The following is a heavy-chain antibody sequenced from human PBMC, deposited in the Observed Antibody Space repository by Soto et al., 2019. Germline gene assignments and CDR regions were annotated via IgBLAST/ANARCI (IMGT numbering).Heavy chain of an antibody. CDR2: ISSSSSTI. CDR3: ARADSGYAHGYYYYGMDV. J-gene: IGHJ6*02. V-gene: IGHV3-48*01. CDR1: GFTFSSYS. Sequence: EVQLVESGGGLVQPGGSLRLSCAASGFTFSSYSMNWVRQAPGKGLEWVSYISSSSSTIYYAHSVKGRFTISRDNAKNSLYLQMNSLRAEDTAVYYCARADSGYAHGYYYYGMDVWGQGTTVTVSS. D-gene: IGHD5-12*01.